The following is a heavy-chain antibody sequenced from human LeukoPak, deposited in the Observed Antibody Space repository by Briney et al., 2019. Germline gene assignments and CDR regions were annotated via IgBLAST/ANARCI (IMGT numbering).Heavy chain of an antibody. CDR2: ISYDGSNQ. D-gene: IGHD6-25*01. CDR3: ARVIKPHGDYLYYGINV. J-gene: IGHJ6*02. CDR1: GFSFSTYA. V-gene: IGHV3-30*09. Sequence: QPGRSLRLSCAASGFSFSTYAMHWVRQAPGRGLEGVAVISYDGSNQYYADSVKGRFAISRDNSKDTLYLQLNSLRAEDTDIYYCARVIKPHGDYLYYGINVWGRGATVTVSS.